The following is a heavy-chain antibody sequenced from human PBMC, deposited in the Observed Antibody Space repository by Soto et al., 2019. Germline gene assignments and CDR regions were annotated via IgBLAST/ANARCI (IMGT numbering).Heavy chain of an antibody. CDR1: GFTFSGSW. CDR3: ARADPEFGC. V-gene: IGHV3-74*01. CDR2: INTDGSTT. J-gene: IGHJ5*01. Sequence: GGSLRLSCAASGFTFSGSWMHWVRQAPGKGLVWVSRINTDGSTTNYADSVKGRFTISRDNAKNTLYLEMNSLRADDTAVYYCARADPEFGCWGQGTLVTVSS.